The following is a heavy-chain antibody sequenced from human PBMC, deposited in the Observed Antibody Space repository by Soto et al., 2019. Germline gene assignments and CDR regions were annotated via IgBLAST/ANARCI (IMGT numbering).Heavy chain of an antibody. CDR1: GGSISSGDYY. D-gene: IGHD2-21*02. V-gene: IGHV4-30-4*01. J-gene: IGHJ5*02. CDR3: ARDWYCGGDCYSRGGWFDP. Sequence: QVQLQESGPGLVKPSQTLSLTCTVSGGSISSGDYYWSWIRQPPGKGLEWIGYIYYSGSTYYNPSLRSRVTISVDTSKNQFSLKLSSVTAADTAVYYCARDWYCGGDCYSRGGWFDPWGQGTLVTVSS. CDR2: IYYSGST.